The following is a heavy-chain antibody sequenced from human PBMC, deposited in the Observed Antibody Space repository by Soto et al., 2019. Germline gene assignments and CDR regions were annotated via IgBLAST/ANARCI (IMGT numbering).Heavy chain of an antibody. CDR1: GYTFTSYD. Sequence: ASVKVSCKASGYTFTSYDINWVRQATGQGLEWMGWMNPNSGNTGYAQKFQGRVTMTRNTSISTAYMELSSLRSEDTAVYYCARYTISLYAFDLWGQGTMVTASS. CDR2: MNPNSGNT. CDR3: ARYTISLYAFDL. V-gene: IGHV1-8*01. D-gene: IGHD3-3*01. J-gene: IGHJ3*01.